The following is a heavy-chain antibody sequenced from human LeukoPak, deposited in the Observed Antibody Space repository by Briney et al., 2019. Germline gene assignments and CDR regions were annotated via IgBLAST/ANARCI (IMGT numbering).Heavy chain of an antibody. CDR2: ISYDGSIE. CDR3: ARVGYYASGPFSYFDY. D-gene: IGHD3-10*01. CDR1: GFTFSGYA. J-gene: IGHJ4*02. Sequence: GRSLRLSCAASGFTFSGYAMHWVRQAPGKGLEWVAVISYDGSIEYYADSVKGRFTISRDNSKNTLYLQMNSLSVEDTAVYYCARVGYYASGPFSYFDYWGQGTLVTVSS. V-gene: IGHV3-30-3*01.